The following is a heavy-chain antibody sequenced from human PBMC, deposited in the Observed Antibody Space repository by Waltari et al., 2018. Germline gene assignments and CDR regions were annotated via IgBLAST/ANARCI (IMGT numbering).Heavy chain of an antibody. V-gene: IGHV4-34*01. J-gene: IGHJ4*02. D-gene: IGHD6-19*01. Sequence: QVQLQQWGAGLLKPSETLSLTCAVYVGSFSGYYWSWIRQPPGKGLEWIGEINHSGSTNYNPSLKSRVTISVDTSKNQFSLKLSSVTAADTAVYYCASRRGSSGWYAHWGQGTLVTVSS. CDR3: ASRRGSSGWYAH. CDR1: VGSFSGYY. CDR2: INHSGST.